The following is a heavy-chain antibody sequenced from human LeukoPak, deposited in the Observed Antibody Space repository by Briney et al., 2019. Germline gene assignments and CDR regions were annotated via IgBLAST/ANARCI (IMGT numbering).Heavy chain of an antibody. V-gene: IGHV1-2*02. CDR3: ARDLFLYYYDSSGYYIDP. D-gene: IGHD3-22*01. CDR1: GYTFTSYY. Sequence: ASVTVSSTASGYTFTSYYMHWVRQAPGQGLEWMGWINPNSGGTNYAQKFQGRVTMTGDTSISTAYMELSRLRSDDTAVYYCARDLFLYYYDSSGYYIDPWGQGTLVTVSS. J-gene: IGHJ5*02. CDR2: INPNSGGT.